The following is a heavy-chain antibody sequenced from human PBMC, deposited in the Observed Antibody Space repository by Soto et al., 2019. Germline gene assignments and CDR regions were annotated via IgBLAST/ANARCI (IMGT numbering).Heavy chain of an antibody. CDR1: GGSFSGYY. Sequence: PSETLSLTCAVYGGSFSGYYWSWIRQPPGKGLEWIGEINHSGSTNYNPSLKSRVTISVDTSKNQFSLKLSSVTAADTAVYYCARFRYSSGWPTYYYYMDVWAKGTTVTVSS. CDR3: ARFRYSSGWPTYYYYMDV. D-gene: IGHD6-19*01. J-gene: IGHJ6*03. CDR2: INHSGST. V-gene: IGHV4-34*01.